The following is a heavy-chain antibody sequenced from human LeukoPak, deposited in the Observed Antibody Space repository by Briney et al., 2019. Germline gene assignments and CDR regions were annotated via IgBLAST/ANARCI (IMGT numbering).Heavy chain of an antibody. CDR3: ATNPGVAGRPGGMDV. D-gene: IGHD6-19*01. CDR1: GFTFSSYG. J-gene: IGHJ6*03. V-gene: IGHV3-21*01. Sequence: GGSLRLSCAASGFTFSSYGMHWVRQAPGKGLEWVSSISSSSSYIYYADSVKGRFTTSRDNAKNSLYLQMNSLRAEDTAVYYCATNPGVAGRPGGMDVWGKGTTVTVSS. CDR2: ISSSSSYI.